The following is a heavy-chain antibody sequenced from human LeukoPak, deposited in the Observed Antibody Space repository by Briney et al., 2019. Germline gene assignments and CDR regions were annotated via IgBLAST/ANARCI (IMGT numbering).Heavy chain of an antibody. CDR2: IYSGGST. CDR1: GFTFSSNY. D-gene: IGHD4-17*01. CDR3: ASLPNYGDYYYYYYGMDV. J-gene: IGHJ6*02. V-gene: IGHV3-66*01. Sequence: GGSLRLSCAASGFTFSSNYMSWVRQAPGKGLEWVSVIYSGGSTYYADSVKGRFTISRDNSKNTLYLQMNSLRAEDTAVYYCASLPNYGDYYYYYYGMDVWGQGTTVTVSS.